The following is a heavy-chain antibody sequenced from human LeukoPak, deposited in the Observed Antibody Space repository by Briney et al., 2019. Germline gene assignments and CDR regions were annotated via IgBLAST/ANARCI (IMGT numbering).Heavy chain of an antibody. CDR3: ARDKSVTSGMDG. CDR1: GGTFSSYA. Sequence: GASVKVSCKASGGTFSSYAISWVRQAPGQGLEWMGRIIPILGIANYAQKFQGRVTITADKSTSTAYMELSSLRSEDTAVYYCARDKSVTSGMDGWGQGTTVTVSS. J-gene: IGHJ6*02. V-gene: IGHV1-69*04. CDR2: IIPILGIA. D-gene: IGHD4-17*01.